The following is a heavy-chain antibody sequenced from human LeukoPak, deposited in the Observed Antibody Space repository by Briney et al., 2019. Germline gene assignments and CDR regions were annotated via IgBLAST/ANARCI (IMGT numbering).Heavy chain of an antibody. V-gene: IGHV4-39*06. D-gene: IGHD6-13*01. J-gene: IGHJ6*02. CDR1: GGSISSSSYY. CDR3: ARVAAGTSFTMDV. CDR2: IYYSGST. Sequence: KASETLSLTCTVSGGSISSSSYYWGWIRQPPGKGLEWIGSIYYSGSTYYNPSLKSRVTISVDTSKNQFPLKLSSVTAADTAVYYCARVAAGTSFTMDVWGQGTTVTVSS.